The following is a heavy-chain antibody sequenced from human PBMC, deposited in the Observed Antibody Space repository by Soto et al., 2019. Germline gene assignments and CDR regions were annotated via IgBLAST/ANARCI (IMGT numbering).Heavy chain of an antibody. J-gene: IGHJ6*02. CDR3: ERELVAGTYYYYGMDV. CDR2: INSDGSST. Sequence: RLSCAASGFTFSSYWMHWVRQAPGKGLVWVSRINSDGSSTSYADSVKGRFTISRDNAKNTLYLQMNSLRAEDTAVYYCERELVAGTYYYYGMDVWGQGTTVNVSS. CDR1: GFTFSSYW. D-gene: IGHD6-19*01. V-gene: IGHV3-74*01.